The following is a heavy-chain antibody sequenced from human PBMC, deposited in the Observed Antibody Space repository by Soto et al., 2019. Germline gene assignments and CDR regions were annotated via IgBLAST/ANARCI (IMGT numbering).Heavy chain of an antibody. V-gene: IGHV3-9*01. CDR3: SNDKGRRAISSLDF. Sequence: PGVNLRLSCAVSEVCCDDYEMHCVRQGPGKGMEWVSSISWNSGKIGYADSVKGRFTISRDNAKNSLYLQMNSLRSEDTALYFCSNDKGRRAISSLDFWGPVTLVIVS. D-gene: IGHD6-25*01. J-gene: IGHJ4*01. CDR1: EVCCDDYE. CDR2: ISWNSGKI.